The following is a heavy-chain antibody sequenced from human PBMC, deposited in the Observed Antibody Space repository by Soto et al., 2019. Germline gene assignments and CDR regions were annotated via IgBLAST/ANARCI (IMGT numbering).Heavy chain of an antibody. CDR3: ARDLGYALPDY. CDR1: GYTFASYA. J-gene: IGHJ4*02. CDR2: INAGNGNT. D-gene: IGHD2-15*01. Sequence: QVQLVQSGAEEKKPGASVKVSCKASGYTFASYAMHWVRQAPGQRLEWMGWINAGNGNTKYSQKFQGRVTITRDTSASTAYMELSSLRSEDTAVYYCARDLGYALPDYWGQGTLVTVSS. V-gene: IGHV1-3*05.